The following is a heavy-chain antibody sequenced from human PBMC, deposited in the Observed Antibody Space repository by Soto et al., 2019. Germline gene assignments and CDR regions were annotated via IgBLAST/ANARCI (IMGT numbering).Heavy chain of an antibody. V-gene: IGHV4-4*07. D-gene: IGHD1-26*01. CDR1: GAYVSDFS. CDR3: ARKSGKTCPPEAH. CDR2: ITVNGIT. Sequence: QVQQLESGPGLVKPWDTLSLTCTVSGAYVSDFSWSWIRQPAGKGLEWIGRITVNGITQYTPSFRRGVPMPRDPPRNLFPWTLRSAPAGDRPLYSGARKSGKTCPPEAHWGQGTLVPVPS. J-gene: IGHJ1*01.